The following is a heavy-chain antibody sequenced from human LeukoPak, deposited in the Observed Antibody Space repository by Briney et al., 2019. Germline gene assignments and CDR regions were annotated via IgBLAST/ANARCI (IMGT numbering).Heavy chain of an antibody. CDR1: GYTFTNSD. CDR3: ARDPYHRLGPPLDL. D-gene: IGHD1-14*01. V-gene: IGHV1-18*01. CDR2: ISTSNGDT. Sequence: ASVKVSCRASGYTFTNSDITWVRQAPGQGFEWMGRISTSNGDTNYAAKLQGRVTMTTDTSTSTVYMELGSLTFDDTAVYFCARDPYHRLGPPLDLWGQGTLVTVSS. J-gene: IGHJ5*02.